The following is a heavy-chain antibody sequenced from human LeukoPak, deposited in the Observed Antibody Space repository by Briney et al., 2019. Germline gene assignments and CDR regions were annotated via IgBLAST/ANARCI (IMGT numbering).Heavy chain of an antibody. CDR1: GGSFSGYY. Sequence: SETLSLTCAVHGGSFSGYYWSWIRQPPGKGLEWIGYIYYSGSTNYNTSLKSRVNISVDTSKNQFSLKLSSVTAADTAVYYCARHYYDSSGPNDAFDIWGQGTMVTVSS. J-gene: IGHJ3*02. CDR2: IYYSGST. CDR3: ARHYYDSSGPNDAFDI. D-gene: IGHD3-22*01. V-gene: IGHV4-59*01.